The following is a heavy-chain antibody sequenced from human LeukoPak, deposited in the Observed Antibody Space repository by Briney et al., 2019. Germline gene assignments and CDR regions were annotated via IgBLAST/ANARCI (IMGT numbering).Heavy chain of an antibody. Sequence: PGGSLRLSCAASGFTFSSYAMSWVRQAPGKGLEWVSAISGSGGSTYYADSVKGRFTISRDNAKNSLYLQMNSLRAEDTAVYYCARELPPVRYCSSTSCPREPFDYWGQGTLVTVSS. CDR1: GFTFSSYA. D-gene: IGHD2-2*01. CDR3: ARELPPVRYCSSTSCPREPFDY. CDR2: ISGSGGST. J-gene: IGHJ4*02. V-gene: IGHV3-23*01.